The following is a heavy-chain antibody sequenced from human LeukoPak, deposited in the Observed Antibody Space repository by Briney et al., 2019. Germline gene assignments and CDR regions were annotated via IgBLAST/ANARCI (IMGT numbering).Heavy chain of an antibody. V-gene: IGHV4-59*08. J-gene: IGHJ3*02. D-gene: IGHD3-10*01. Sequence: PSETLSLTCTASGDSIKTYYWSWIRQPPGKGLEWITYSYYMGTTNYNPSLKSRATTSIDTSKNQFSLKLSPVTAADTAVYYGARKRSRVFDIGGKGTMVTVSS. CDR3: ARKRSRVFDI. CDR1: GDSIKTYY. CDR2: SYYMGTT.